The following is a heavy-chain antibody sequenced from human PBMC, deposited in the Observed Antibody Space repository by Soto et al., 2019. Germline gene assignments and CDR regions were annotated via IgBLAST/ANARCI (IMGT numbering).Heavy chain of an antibody. CDR1: GFTLTTYG. CDR3: AKDRCVTTRGVDL. CDR2: ISPGYGDT. D-gene: IGHD4-17*01. Sequence: QVQLVQSGPEVKKPGASVKVSCRASGFTLTTYGIHWVRQAPGRRPEWMGWISPGYGDTRYSQNFQGRVTVTSDTSANTVYLDLRSLRSGDTAVYSVAKDRCVTTRGVDLWGQGNLVTVSS. J-gene: IGHJ5*02. V-gene: IGHV1-3*01.